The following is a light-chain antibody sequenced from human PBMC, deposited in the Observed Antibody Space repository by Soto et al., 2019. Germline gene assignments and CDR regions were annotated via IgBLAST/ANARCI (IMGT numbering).Light chain of an antibody. CDR3: CSHAGSYTYV. CDR2: DVT. V-gene: IGLV2-11*01. Sequence: QSALTQPRSVSGSPGQSLTISCTGTSSDVGGYNYVSWYQQHPGKVPKLMIYDVTKRPSGVPDRFSGSKSGNTASLTISGLQAEDVADYYCCSHAGSYTYVFGTGTKLTVL. J-gene: IGLJ1*01. CDR1: SSDVGGYNY.